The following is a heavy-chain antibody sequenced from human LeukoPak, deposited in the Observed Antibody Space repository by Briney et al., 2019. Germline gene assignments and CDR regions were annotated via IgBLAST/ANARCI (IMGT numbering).Heavy chain of an antibody. CDR2: IKPSDGDI. V-gene: IGHV1-46*01. CDR3: ARDGSHFGDSEY. Sequence: ASVKVSCKASGYTFTTYHMHWVRQAPGQGLEWMGVIKPSDGDIGFAHKFQGRISMTRDMSTSTVYLELSSLRSEDTAMYYCARDGSHFGDSEYWGQGTLAIVSS. D-gene: IGHD4-17*01. CDR1: GYTFTTYH. J-gene: IGHJ4*02.